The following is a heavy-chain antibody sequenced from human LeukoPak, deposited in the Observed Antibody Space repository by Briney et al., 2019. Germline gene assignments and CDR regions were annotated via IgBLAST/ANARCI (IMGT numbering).Heavy chain of an antibody. V-gene: IGHV1-69*05. D-gene: IGHD1-26*01. J-gene: IGHJ6*03. CDR1: GGTFSSYA. CDR2: IIPIFGTA. CDR3: ARDLRYSGSYYEDYYYYMDV. Sequence: SVKVSCKASGGTFSSYAISWVRQAPGQGLEWMGGIIPIFGTANYAQKFQGRVTITTGESTSTAYMELSSLRSEDTAVYYCARDLRYSGSYYEDYYYYMDVWGKGTTVTVSS.